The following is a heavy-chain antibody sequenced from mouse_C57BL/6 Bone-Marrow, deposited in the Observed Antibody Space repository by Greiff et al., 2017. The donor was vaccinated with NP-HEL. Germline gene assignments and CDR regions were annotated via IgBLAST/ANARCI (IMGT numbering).Heavy chain of an antibody. CDR3: TREVSSYPYYFDY. CDR2: IDPETGGT. J-gene: IGHJ2*01. V-gene: IGHV1-15*01. D-gene: IGHD1-1*01. Sequence: VQLQQSGAELVRPGASVTLSCKASGYTFTDYEMHWVKQTPVHGLEWIGAIDPETGGTAYNQKFKGKAILTADKSSSTAYMELRSLTSEDSAVYYCTREVSSYPYYFDYWGQGTTLTVSS. CDR1: GYTFTDYE.